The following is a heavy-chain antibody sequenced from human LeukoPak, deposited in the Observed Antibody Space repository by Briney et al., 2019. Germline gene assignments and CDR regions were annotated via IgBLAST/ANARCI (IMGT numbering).Heavy chain of an antibody. J-gene: IGHJ4*02. CDR3: ARLRRYGGNLRFDY. CDR2: MNPNSGNT. Sequence: GASVKVSCKASGYTFTTHDLTWVRQATGQGLEWMGWMNPNSGNTGYAQKFQGRVTITRNTSISTAYMELSSLRSEDTAVYYCARLRRYGGNLRFDYWGQGTLVTVSS. D-gene: IGHD4-23*01. V-gene: IGHV1-8*01. CDR1: GYTFTTHD.